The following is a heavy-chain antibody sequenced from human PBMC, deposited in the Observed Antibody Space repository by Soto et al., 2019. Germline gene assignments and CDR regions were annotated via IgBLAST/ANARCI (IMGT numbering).Heavy chain of an antibody. J-gene: IGHJ3*02. D-gene: IGHD4-17*01. CDR1: GFTFSSYW. CDR3: ARANRGTTAAFDI. CDR2: IKQDGSEK. Sequence: GGSLRLSCAASGFTFSSYWMSWVRQAPGKGLEWVANIKQDGSEKYYVDSVKGRFTISRDNAKNSLYLQMNSLRAEDTAVYYCARANRGTTAAFDIWGQGTMVTVSS. V-gene: IGHV3-7*01.